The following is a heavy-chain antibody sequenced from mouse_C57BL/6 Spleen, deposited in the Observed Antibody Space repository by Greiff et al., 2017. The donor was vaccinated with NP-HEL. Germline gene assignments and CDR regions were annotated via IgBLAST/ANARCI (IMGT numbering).Heavy chain of an antibody. CDR3: ARENYEAMDY. CDR1: GYSITSGYY. V-gene: IGHV3-6*01. CDR2: ISYDGSN. Sequence: VQLQQSGPGLVKPSQSLSLTCSVTGYSITSGYYWNWIRQFPGNKLEWMGYISYDGSNNYNPSLKNRISITRDTSKNQFFLKLNSVTTEDTATYYCARENYEAMDYWGQGTSVTVSS. D-gene: IGHD1-1*01. J-gene: IGHJ4*01.